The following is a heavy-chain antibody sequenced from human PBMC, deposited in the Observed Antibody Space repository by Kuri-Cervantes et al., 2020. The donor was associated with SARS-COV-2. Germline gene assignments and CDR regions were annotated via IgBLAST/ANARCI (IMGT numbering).Heavy chain of an antibody. D-gene: IGHD3-16*02. Sequence: GESLKISCAASGFTFSDYYMSWIRQAPGKGLEWVSYISSSGSTIYYADSVKGRFTISRDNAKNSLYLQMNSLRAEDTAVYYCAREARIMITFGGVIVYDAFDIWGQGTMVTVSS. CDR1: GFTFSDYY. J-gene: IGHJ3*02. CDR3: AREARIMITFGGVIVYDAFDI. CDR2: ISSSGSTI. V-gene: IGHV3-11*01.